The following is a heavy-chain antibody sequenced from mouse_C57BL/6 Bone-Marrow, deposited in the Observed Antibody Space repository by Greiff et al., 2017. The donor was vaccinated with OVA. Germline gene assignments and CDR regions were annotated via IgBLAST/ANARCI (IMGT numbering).Heavy chain of an antibody. V-gene: IGHV1-55*01. CDR3: ARIFITTVVAHFDD. Sequence: QVQLQQSGAELVKPGASVKMSCKASGYTFTSYWITWVKQRPGQGLEWIGDIYPGSGSTNYNEKFKSKATLTVDTSSSTAYMQLSSLTSEDSAVYYCARIFITTVVAHFDDWGQGTTLTVSS. J-gene: IGHJ2*01. CDR2: IYPGSGST. D-gene: IGHD1-1*01. CDR1: GYTFTSYW.